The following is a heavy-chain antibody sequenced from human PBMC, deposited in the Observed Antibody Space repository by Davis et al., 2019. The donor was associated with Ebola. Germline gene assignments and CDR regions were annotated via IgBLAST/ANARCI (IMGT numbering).Heavy chain of an antibody. V-gene: IGHV4-30-2*01. D-gene: IGHD6-6*01. J-gene: IGHJ4*02. CDR3: ACTEYSSSSVDY. Sequence: MPSETLSLTCAVSGGSISSGGYSWSWIRQPPGKGLEWIGYIYHSGSTYYNPSLKSRVTISVDTSKNQFSLKLSSVTAADTAVYYCACTEYSSSSVDYWGQGTLVTVSS. CDR1: GGSISSGGYS. CDR2: IYHSGST.